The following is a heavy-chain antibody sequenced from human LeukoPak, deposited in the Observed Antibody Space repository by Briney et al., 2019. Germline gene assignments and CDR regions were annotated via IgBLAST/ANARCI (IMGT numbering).Heavy chain of an antibody. J-gene: IGHJ4*02. D-gene: IGHD5-18*01. Sequence: GGSLRLSCAASGFNVRSYYMSWVRQAPGKGLEWVANIKQDGSEKYYVDSVKGRFTISRDNAKNSLYLQMNSLRAEDTAVYYCARDGGYSYAQLYWGQGTLVTVSS. CDR1: GFNVRSYY. CDR2: IKQDGSEK. V-gene: IGHV3-7*01. CDR3: ARDGGYSYAQLY.